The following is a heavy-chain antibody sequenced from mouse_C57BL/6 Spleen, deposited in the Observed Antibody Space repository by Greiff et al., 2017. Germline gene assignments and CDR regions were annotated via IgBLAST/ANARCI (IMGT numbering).Heavy chain of an antibody. CDR3: ARPPYDYDVAWFAY. V-gene: IGHV1-18*01. CDR1: GYTFTDYN. J-gene: IGHJ3*01. Sequence: EVQLQQSGPELVKPGASVKIPCKASGYTFTDYNMDWVKQSHGKSLEWIGDINPNNGGTIYNQKFKGKATLTVDKSSSTAYMELRSLTSEDTAVYYCARPPYDYDVAWFAYWGQGTLVTVSA. CDR2: INPNNGGT. D-gene: IGHD2-4*01.